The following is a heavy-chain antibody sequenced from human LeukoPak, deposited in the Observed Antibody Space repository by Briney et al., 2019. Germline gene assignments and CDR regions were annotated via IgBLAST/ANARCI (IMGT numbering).Heavy chain of an antibody. J-gene: IGHJ4*02. CDR2: INPNSGGT. D-gene: IGHD3-9*01. CDR3: ARGDHYDVLTGFQTPSHLSDY. Sequence: GASVKVSCKASGYTFTAYYVRWVRQAPGQGLEWMGWINPNSGGTNYAQKFQGRVTMTRDTSISTAYMELSSLRSDDTAVYYCARGDHYDVLTGFQTPSHLSDYWRQGTLVTVSS. CDR1: GYTFTAYY. V-gene: IGHV1-2*02.